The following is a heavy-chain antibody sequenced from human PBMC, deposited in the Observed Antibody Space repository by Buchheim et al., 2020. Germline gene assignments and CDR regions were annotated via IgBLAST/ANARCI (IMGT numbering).Heavy chain of an antibody. Sequence: EVQLLESGGGLVQPGGSLRLSCTVSGFTFSDYAMSWVRQAPGKGLEWVSAMSGSGGSSYYADSVKGRFTISRDNSKSTLYLQMNSLRAEYTAVYYCAKADSGSYIGWFDPWGQGTL. D-gene: IGHD1-26*01. CDR2: MSGSGGSS. V-gene: IGHV3-23*01. CDR1: GFTFSDYA. J-gene: IGHJ5*02. CDR3: AKADSGSYIGWFDP.